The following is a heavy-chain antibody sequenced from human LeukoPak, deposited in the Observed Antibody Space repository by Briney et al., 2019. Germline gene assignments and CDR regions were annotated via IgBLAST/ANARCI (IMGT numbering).Heavy chain of an antibody. CDR2: IYPGDSDT. D-gene: IGHD6-6*01. J-gene: IGHJ4*02. CDR3: ARRGDSSSSLESFGY. V-gene: IGHV5-51*01. CDR1: GYSFTSYW. Sequence: GESLKISCKGSGYSFTSYWIGWVRQMPGKGLEWMGIIYPGDSDTRYSPSFQGQVTISADKSISTAYLQWSSLKASDTAMYCCARRGDSSSSLESFGYWGQGTLVTVSS.